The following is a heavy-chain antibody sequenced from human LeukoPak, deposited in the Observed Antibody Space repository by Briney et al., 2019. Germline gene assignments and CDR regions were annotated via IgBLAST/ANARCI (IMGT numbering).Heavy chain of an antibody. D-gene: IGHD2-15*01. V-gene: IGHV3-23*01. CDR2: ISGSGGRA. J-gene: IGHJ4*02. CDR1: GFTFSTSA. CDR3: ARAGKAAAFDY. Sequence: GGSLRLSCAASGFTFSTSAMSWVRQAPGKGLEWVSAISGSGGRAYFADSVEGRFTFSRDNSKNTLWLQMNRLKAEDTAVYYCARAGKAAAFDYWGQGTLVTVSS.